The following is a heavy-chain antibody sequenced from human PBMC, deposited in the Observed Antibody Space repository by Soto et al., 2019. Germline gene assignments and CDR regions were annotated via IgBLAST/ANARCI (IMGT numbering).Heavy chain of an antibody. CDR2: IYYSGST. Sequence: SDTLSLTCTVSGGSISSYDWSWIRQPPGKGLEWIGYIYYSGSTNYNPSLKSRVTISVDTSKNQFSLKLSSVTAADTAVYYCARRGPESITMVRGVVYYYYYYMDVWGKGTTVTVSS. CDR3: ARRGPESITMVRGVVYYYYYYMDV. D-gene: IGHD3-10*01. V-gene: IGHV4-59*08. J-gene: IGHJ6*03. CDR1: GGSISSYD.